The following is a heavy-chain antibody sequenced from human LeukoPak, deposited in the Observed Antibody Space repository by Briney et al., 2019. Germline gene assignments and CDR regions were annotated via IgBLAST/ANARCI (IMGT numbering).Heavy chain of an antibody. D-gene: IGHD3-22*01. CDR1: GFTFTTYW. Sequence: GGSLRLSCAASGFTFTTYWMGWVRQAPGKGLEWVANIKQDGSEQYYVDSLKGRFTISRDNAKYSLYLQINRLRAEDTAVYYCARASEDSRGHYQGFDSWGQGTLVTVSS. J-gene: IGHJ4*02. CDR2: IKQDGSEQ. V-gene: IGHV3-7*01. CDR3: ARASEDSRGHYQGFDS.